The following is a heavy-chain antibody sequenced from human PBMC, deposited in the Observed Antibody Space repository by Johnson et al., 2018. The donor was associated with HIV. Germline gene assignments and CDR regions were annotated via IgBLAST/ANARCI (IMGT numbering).Heavy chain of an antibody. D-gene: IGHD1-1*01. J-gene: IGHJ3*02. V-gene: IGHV3-23*04. Sequence: EVQLVESGGGLVQPGGSLRLSCAASGFTFSSYAMSWVRQAPGKGLEWVSAISGSGGSTYYADSVKGRFSISRDNAKSSVYLQMNSLRAEDTAVYYCATSTASDAFDIWGQGTMVTVSS. CDR3: ATSTASDAFDI. CDR2: ISGSGGST. CDR1: GFTFSSYA.